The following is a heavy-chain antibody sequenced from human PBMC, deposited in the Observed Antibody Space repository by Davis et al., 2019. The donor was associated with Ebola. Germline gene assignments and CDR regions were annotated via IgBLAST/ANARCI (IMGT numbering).Heavy chain of an antibody. V-gene: IGHV3-13*01. Sequence: GGSLRLSCVASGFTLSTYDMHWVRQRIGKGLEWVSGIATGGDTYYPGSVEGRFTIFRENAKNSLYLQMNSLRGEDTAVYYCARSGLSFGVVKYHYGMDAWGKGTTVTVSS. D-gene: IGHD3-3*01. CDR2: IATGGDT. CDR3: ARSGLSFGVVKYHYGMDA. CDR1: GFTLSTYD. J-gene: IGHJ6*04.